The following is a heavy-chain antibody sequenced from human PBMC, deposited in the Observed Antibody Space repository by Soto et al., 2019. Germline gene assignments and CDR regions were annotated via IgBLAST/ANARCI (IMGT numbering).Heavy chain of an antibody. CDR3: ARDYYDSSGYYYQSYFDY. J-gene: IGHJ4*02. V-gene: IGHV1-3*01. D-gene: IGHD3-22*01. CDR1: GYTFTSYA. Sequence: VASVKVSCKASGYTFTSYAMHWVRQAPGQRLEWMGWINAGNGNTKYSQKFQGRVTITRDTSASTAYMELSSLRSEDTAVYYCARDYYDSSGYYYQSYFDYWGQGTLVTVSS. CDR2: INAGNGNT.